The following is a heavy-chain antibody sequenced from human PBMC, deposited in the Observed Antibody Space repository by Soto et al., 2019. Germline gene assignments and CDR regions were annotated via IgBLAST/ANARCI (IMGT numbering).Heavy chain of an antibody. CDR2: ISDRGDI. V-gene: IGHV4-59*08. CDR3: ERGRHWFGP. CDR1: GISITSSY. Sequence: SETLSLTCTVSGISITSSYWNWFRQSPGKGLEWIGQISDRGDINYNPPLESRVAISTDTSKNQVSLTLTAVNAADTAVYFCERGRHWFGPWGQGTLVTVSS. J-gene: IGHJ5*02.